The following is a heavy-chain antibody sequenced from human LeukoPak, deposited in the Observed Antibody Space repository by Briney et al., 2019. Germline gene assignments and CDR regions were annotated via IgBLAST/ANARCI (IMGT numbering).Heavy chain of an antibody. V-gene: IGHV3-33*01. CDR3: ARPYYYGSGSYYPLDY. CDR2: IWYDGSNK. Sequence: GGSLRLSCAASGFTFSRYGMHWVRQAPGKGLEWVAVIWYDGSNKYYADSVKGRFTISRDNSKSTVSLQMNSLRAEDTAVYYCARPYYYGSGSYYPLDYWGQGTLVTVSS. D-gene: IGHD3-10*01. J-gene: IGHJ4*02. CDR1: GFTFSRYG.